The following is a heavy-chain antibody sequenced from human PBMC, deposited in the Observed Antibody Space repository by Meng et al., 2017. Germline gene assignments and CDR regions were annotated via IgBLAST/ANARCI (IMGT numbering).Heavy chain of an antibody. D-gene: IGHD6-13*01. V-gene: IGHV1-3*01. CDR3: ARGTGSSWFDP. Sequence: QRRLVQSWAEVETPGASVKVSCKASGYTFTSYTIHWVRQAPGQSLAWMGWIKSANGDAKYSQKFQGRLTLTRDTSASTAYLELSSLTFEDTAVYYCARGTGSSWFDPWGQGTLVTVSS. CDR1: GYTFTSYT. CDR2: IKSANGDA. J-gene: IGHJ5*02.